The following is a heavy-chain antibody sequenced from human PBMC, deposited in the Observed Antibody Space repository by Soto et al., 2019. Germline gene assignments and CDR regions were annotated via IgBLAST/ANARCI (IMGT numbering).Heavy chain of an antibody. Sequence: ASVKGSCTTSCFTFADCSMHWVRQAPVQRLQWMGCINTHNGHTQYSPRFADRVTMTTDPSTSKAHMELKGLRSDDKAIYYCARTDIWAYWGQGTLVTVSS. D-gene: IGHD2-15*01. V-gene: IGHV1-18*04. CDR3: ARTDIWAY. CDR1: CFTFADCS. CDR2: INTHNGHT. J-gene: IGHJ4*02.